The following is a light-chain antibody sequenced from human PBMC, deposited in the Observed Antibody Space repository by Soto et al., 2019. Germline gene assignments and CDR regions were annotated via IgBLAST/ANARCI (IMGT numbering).Light chain of an antibody. CDR2: DVS. J-gene: IGLJ1*01. CDR3: CSYAGSYV. V-gene: IGLV2-11*01. Sequence: QSVLTQPRSVSGSPGQSVTISCTGTSSDFGGYNYVSWYQHHPGKAPKLMIYDVSERPSGVPDRFSGSKSGNTASLTISGLQAEDEADYYCCSYAGSYVFGSGTKVTVL. CDR1: SSDFGGYNY.